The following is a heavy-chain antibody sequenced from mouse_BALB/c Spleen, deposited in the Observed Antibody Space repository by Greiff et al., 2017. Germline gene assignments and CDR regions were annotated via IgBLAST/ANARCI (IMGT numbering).Heavy chain of an antibody. D-gene: IGHD2-1*01. CDR3: ARGKYGNYDYFDY. CDR1: GFSLTSYG. J-gene: IGHJ2*01. CDR2: IWAGGST. Sequence: QVQLKESGPGLVAPSQSLSITCTVSGFSLTSYGVHWVRQPPGKGLEWLGVIWAGGSTNYNSALMSRLSISKDNSKSQVFLKMNSLQTDDTAMYYCARGKYGNYDYFDYWGQGTTLTVSS. V-gene: IGHV2-9*02.